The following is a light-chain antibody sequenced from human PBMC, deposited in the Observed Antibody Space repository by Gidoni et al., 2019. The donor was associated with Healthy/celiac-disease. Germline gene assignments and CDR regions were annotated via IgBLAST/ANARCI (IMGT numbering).Light chain of an antibody. CDR3: SSYTSSSTFYV. V-gene: IGLV2-14*01. J-gene: IGLJ1*01. CDR1: SSDVGGYNY. Sequence: QSALTQPASVSGSPGQSSTIPCTGTSSDVGGYNYVSWYQQHPGNAPKLLIYEVSNRPSGVSNRFSGSKSGNTASLTISGLQAEDEADYYCSSYTSSSTFYVFGTGTKVTVL. CDR2: EVS.